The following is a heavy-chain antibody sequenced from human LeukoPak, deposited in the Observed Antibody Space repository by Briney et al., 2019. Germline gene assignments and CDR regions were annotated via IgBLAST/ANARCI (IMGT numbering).Heavy chain of an antibody. CDR1: GFTFDDYA. CDR2: ISGDGGST. Sequence: GGSLRLSCAASGFTFDDYAMHWVRQAPGKGLEWVSLISGDGGSTYYADSVKGRFTTSRDNSKNSLYLQMNSLRTEDTALYYCAKAYSSSWYSLSGDYWGQGTLVTVSS. D-gene: IGHD6-13*01. V-gene: IGHV3-43*02. J-gene: IGHJ4*02. CDR3: AKAYSSSWYSLSGDY.